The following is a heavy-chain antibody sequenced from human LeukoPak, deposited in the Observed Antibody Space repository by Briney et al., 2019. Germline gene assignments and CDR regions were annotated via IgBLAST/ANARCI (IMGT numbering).Heavy chain of an antibody. CDR2: ISSSSSYI. D-gene: IGHD4-17*01. V-gene: IGHV3-21*01. J-gene: IGHJ6*03. Sequence: GGSLRLSCAASGFTFSSYSMNWARQAPGKGLEWVSSISSSSSYIYYADSVKGRFTISRDNAKNSLYLQMNSLRAEDTAVYYCAKDMTVTKGYYYYMDVWGKGTTVTVSS. CDR3: AKDMTVTKGYYYYMDV. CDR1: GFTFSSYS.